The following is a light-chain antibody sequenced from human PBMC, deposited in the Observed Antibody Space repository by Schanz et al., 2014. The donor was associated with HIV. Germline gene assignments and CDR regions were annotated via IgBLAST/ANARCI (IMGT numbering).Light chain of an antibody. V-gene: IGLV2-14*02. Sequence: QSALTQPASVSGSPGQSITISCTGTRSDVGSYNLVSWYQQHPGKAPKLMIYDVRHRPSGISSRFSGSKSGNTASLTVSGLQAEDEADYYCSSYAGSTVFGGGTKLTVL. CDR3: SSYAGSTV. CDR1: RSDVGSYNL. J-gene: IGLJ2*01. CDR2: DVR.